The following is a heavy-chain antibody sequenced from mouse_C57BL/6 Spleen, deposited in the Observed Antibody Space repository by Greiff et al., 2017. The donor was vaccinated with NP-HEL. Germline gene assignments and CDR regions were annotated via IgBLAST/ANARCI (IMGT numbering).Heavy chain of an antibody. CDR3: AKDHGLLRYYYAMDY. CDR2: ISDGGSYT. Sequence: DVKLVESGGGLVKPGGSLKLPCAASGFTFSSYAMSWVRQTPEKRLEWVATISDGGSYTYYPDHVYGRFTICRDNTKNNLYLQMSHLKADDTDMYYSAKDHGLLRYYYAMDYWGQGTSVTVSS. V-gene: IGHV5-4*01. CDR1: GFTFSSYA. D-gene: IGHD1-1*01. J-gene: IGHJ4*01.